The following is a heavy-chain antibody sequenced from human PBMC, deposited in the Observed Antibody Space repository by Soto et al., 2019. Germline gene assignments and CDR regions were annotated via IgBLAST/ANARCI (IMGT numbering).Heavy chain of an antibody. CDR2: IYHSGST. Sequence: PSETLSLTCTVSGGSISSSNWWSWVRQPPGKGLEWIGEIYHSGSTNYNPSLKSRVTISVDRSKDQFSLKLSSVTAADTAVYYCARSPSYYYVSYYFDYWGQGTLVTVSS. V-gene: IGHV4-4*02. D-gene: IGHD3-10*02. CDR3: ARSPSYYYVSYYFDY. CDR1: GGSISSSNW. J-gene: IGHJ4*02.